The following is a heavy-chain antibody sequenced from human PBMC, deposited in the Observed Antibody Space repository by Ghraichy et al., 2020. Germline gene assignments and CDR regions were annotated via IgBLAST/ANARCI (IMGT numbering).Heavy chain of an antibody. J-gene: IGHJ3*01. Sequence: SETLSLTCAVYGGSFSGYYWSWIRQPPGKGLEWIGEINHSGSTNYNPSLKSRVTISVDTSKNQFSLKLSSVTAADTAVYYCATLLAHYDLWGQGTMVTVS. CDR1: GGSFSGYY. CDR3: ATLLAHYDL. CDR2: INHSGST. V-gene: IGHV4-34*01.